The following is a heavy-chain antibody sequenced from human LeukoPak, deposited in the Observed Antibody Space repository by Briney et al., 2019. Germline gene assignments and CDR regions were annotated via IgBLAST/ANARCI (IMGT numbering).Heavy chain of an antibody. V-gene: IGHV3-23*01. J-gene: IGHJ6*02. CDR1: GFTFSSYA. D-gene: IGHD6-13*01. CDR2: VSGSGGST. Sequence: PGGSLRLSCAASGFTFSSYAMSWVRQAPGQGLEWVSAVSGSGGSTYYADSVKGRFTISRDNSKNTLYLQMNSLRAEDTAVYYCAKVPRQQPPELYYYYGMDVWGQGTTVTVSS. CDR3: AKVPRQQPPELYYYYGMDV.